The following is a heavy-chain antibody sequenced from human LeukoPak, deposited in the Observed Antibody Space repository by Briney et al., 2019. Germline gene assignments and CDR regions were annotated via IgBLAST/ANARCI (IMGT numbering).Heavy chain of an antibody. J-gene: IGHJ6*03. Sequence: SVKVSCKASGYTFTSYGISWVRQAPGQGLEWMGRIIPILGIANYAQKFQGRVTITADKSTSTAYMELSSLRSEDTAVYYCAAEACGTVTTCGYYYYYMDVWGKGTTVTVSS. CDR1: GYTFTSYG. V-gene: IGHV1-69*04. CDR2: IIPILGIA. D-gene: IGHD4-11*01. CDR3: AAEACGTVTTCGYYYYYMDV.